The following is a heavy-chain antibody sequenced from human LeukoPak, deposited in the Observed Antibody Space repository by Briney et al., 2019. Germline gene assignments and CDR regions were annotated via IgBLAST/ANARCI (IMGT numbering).Heavy chain of an antibody. Sequence: GGSLRLSCAASGFTFSSYWMHWVRQAPGKGLVWVSRINSDGSSTSYADSVKGRFTISRDNAKNTLYLQMNSLRAEDTAVYYCAKEADCGSTSCYTYYFDYWGQGTLVTVSS. CDR2: INSDGSST. D-gene: IGHD2-2*01. J-gene: IGHJ4*02. CDR1: GFTFSSYW. CDR3: AKEADCGSTSCYTYYFDY. V-gene: IGHV3-74*01.